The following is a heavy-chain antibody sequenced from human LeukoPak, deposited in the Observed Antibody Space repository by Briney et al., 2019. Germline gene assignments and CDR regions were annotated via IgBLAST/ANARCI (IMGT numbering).Heavy chain of an antibody. CDR2: INHSGST. V-gene: IGHV4-34*01. D-gene: IGHD1-1*01. CDR3: ARVPWRGKRALDY. Sequence: PSETLSLTCAVYGGSFSGYYWSWIRQPPGKGLEWIGEINHSGSTNYNPSLKSRVTISVDTSKNQFSLKLSSVTAADTAVYYCARVPWRGKRALDYWGQGTLVTVSS. J-gene: IGHJ4*02. CDR1: GGSFSGYY.